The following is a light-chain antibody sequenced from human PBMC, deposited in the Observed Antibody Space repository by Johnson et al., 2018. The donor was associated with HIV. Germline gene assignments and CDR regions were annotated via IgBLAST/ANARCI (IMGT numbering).Light chain of an antibody. CDR1: SSNIGNNY. Sequence: PVLTQPPSVSAAPGQKVSISCSGSSSNIGNNYVSWYHHLPRTAPKLLIYENNKGSSGIPDRFSGSKSGTSATLGITGLRAGDEADYYCGTWDSSLSASYVVGTGTKVTVL. V-gene: IGLV1-51*01. CDR2: ENN. CDR3: GTWDSSLSASYV. J-gene: IGLJ1*01.